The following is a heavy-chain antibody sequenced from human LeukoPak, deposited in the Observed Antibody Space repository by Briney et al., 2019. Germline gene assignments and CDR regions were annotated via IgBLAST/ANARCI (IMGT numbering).Heavy chain of an antibody. CDR1: GFTFSNFW. Sequence: GGSLRLSCVDSGFTFSNFWMSWVRQAPGKGLEWVANINPDGNEKDYVDSVKGRFTVSRDNAKNSLYLQLNSLRAEDTAVYYCASGGEDIVVVPAADDYWGQGTLVTVSS. CDR2: INPDGNEK. V-gene: IGHV3-7*01. J-gene: IGHJ4*02. D-gene: IGHD2-2*01. CDR3: ASGGEDIVVVPAADDY.